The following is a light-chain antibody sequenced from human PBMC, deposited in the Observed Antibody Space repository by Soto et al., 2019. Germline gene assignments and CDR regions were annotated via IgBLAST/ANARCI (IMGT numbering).Light chain of an antibody. V-gene: IGLV2-23*02. CDR1: SVDIGTYNL. J-gene: IGLJ2*01. CDR3: CSYAGSSTFVL. CDR2: EVS. Sequence: QSALTQPASVSGSPGQSITISCTGTSVDIGTYNLVSWYRQYPGEAPKLMIYEVSKLPSGVSNRFSGSKSGNTASLTISGLQADDEADYYCCSYAGSSTFVLFGGGTKLTVL.